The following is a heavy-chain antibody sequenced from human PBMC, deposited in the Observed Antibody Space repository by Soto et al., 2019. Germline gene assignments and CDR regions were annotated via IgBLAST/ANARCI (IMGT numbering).Heavy chain of an antibody. CDR3: ARSGDCSSTSCSNSFYYYYGVDV. CDR2: IIPIFGTA. CDR1: GGTFSSYA. Sequence: ASVKVSCKASGGTFSSYAISWVRQAPGQGLEWMGGIIPIFGTANYAQKFQGRVTITADESTSTAYMELSSLRSEDTAVYYCARSGDCSSTSCSNSFYYYYGVDVWGQGTSVTVSS. J-gene: IGHJ6*02. V-gene: IGHV1-69*13. D-gene: IGHD2-2*01.